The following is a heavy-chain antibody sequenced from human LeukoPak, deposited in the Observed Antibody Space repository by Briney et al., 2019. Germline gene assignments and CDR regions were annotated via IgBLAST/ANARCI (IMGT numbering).Heavy chain of an antibody. CDR3: AKDAYGSGAGFDY. D-gene: IGHD3-10*01. CDR1: GFTFSSYG. CDR2: ISYDGSNK. Sequence: GGSLRLSCAVSGFTFSSYGMHWVRQAPGKGLEWVAVISYDGSNKYYADSVKGRITISRDNSKNTLYLQMNSLRAEDTAVYYCAKDAYGSGAGFDYWGQGTLVTVSS. V-gene: IGHV3-30*18. J-gene: IGHJ4*02.